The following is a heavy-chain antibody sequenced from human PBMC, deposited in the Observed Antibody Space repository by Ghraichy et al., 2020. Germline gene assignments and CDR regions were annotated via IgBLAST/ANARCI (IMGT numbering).Heavy chain of an antibody. CDR1: GFTFSSYA. D-gene: IGHD6-13*01. V-gene: IGHV3-23*01. CDR2: ISGSGSST. Sequence: GGSLRLSCAASGFTFSSYAMSWVRQAPGKGLEWVSAISGSGSSTYYADSVKGRFTISRDNSKNTLYLQMNSLRAEDTAVYYCAKHVGSSSWRPHYWGQGTLVTVSS. CDR3: AKHVGSSSWRPHY. J-gene: IGHJ4*02.